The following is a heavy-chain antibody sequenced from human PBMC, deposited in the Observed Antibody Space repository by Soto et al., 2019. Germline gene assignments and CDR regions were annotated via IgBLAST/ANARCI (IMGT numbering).Heavy chain of an antibody. Sequence: SETLSLTCTVSGGSISSGGYYWSWIRQHPGKGLEWIGYIYYSGSTYYNPSLKSRVTISVDTSKNQFSLKLSSVTAADTAVYYCAREDVVAHKGAYYYMDVWGKGTTVTVSS. CDR2: IYYSGST. CDR3: AREDVVAHKGAYYYMDV. CDR1: GGSISSGGYY. D-gene: IGHD2-2*01. V-gene: IGHV4-31*03. J-gene: IGHJ6*03.